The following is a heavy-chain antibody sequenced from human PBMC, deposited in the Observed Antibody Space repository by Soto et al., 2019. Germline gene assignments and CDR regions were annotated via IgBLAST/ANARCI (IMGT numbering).Heavy chain of an antibody. Sequence: PGGSLRLSCAASGFTFSNAWMSWVRQAPGKGLEWVGRIKSKTDGGTTDYAAPVKGRFTISRDDSKNTLYLQMNSLKTEDTAVYYCTTDLRYCSGGSCTYYYYYYMDVWGKGTTVTVSS. CDR2: IKSKTDGGTT. J-gene: IGHJ6*03. D-gene: IGHD2-15*01. CDR1: GFTFSNAW. CDR3: TTDLRYCSGGSCTYYYYYYMDV. V-gene: IGHV3-15*01.